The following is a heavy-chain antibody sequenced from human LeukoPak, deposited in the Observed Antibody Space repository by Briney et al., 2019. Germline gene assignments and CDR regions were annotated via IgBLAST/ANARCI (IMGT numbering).Heavy chain of an antibody. D-gene: IGHD3-3*01. CDR1: GGSFSGYY. CDR3: ARGQLRFLPSDP. Sequence: SETLSLTCAVYGGSFSGYYWSWIRQPPGKGLEWIGEINHSGSTNYNPSLKSRVTISVDTSKNQFSLKLSSVTAADTAVYYCARGQLRFLPSDPWGQGTLVTVSS. J-gene: IGHJ5*02. V-gene: IGHV4-34*01. CDR2: INHSGST.